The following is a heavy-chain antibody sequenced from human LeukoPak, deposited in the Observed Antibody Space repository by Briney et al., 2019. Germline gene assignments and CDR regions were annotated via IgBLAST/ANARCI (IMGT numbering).Heavy chain of an antibody. V-gene: IGHV3-23*01. J-gene: IGHJ1*01. CDR2: ISGSGNT. CDR1: GFTLSSYG. D-gene: IGHD3-22*01. Sequence: GGSLRLSCAASGFTLSSYGMSWVRQAPGRGLGWVSGISGSGNTYYADSVKGRFTISRDNSKNTLYQQMNSLRAEDTAVYYCAKVPRPTMIVAITRPKYFQPWGQGTRVTVSS. CDR3: AKVPRPTMIVAITRPKYFQP.